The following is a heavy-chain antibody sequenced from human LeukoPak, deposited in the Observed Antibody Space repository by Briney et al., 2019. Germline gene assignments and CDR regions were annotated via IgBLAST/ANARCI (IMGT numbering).Heavy chain of an antibody. CDR3: ARAGGVVVPAALTFDY. V-gene: IGHV4-31*03. CDR1: GGSISSGGYY. CDR2: IYYSGST. J-gene: IGHJ4*02. Sequence: SQTLSLTCTVSGGSISSGGYYWSWIRQHPGKGLEWIGYIYYSGSTYYNPSLKSRVTISVDTSKNQFSQKLSSVTAADTAVYYCARAGGVVVPAALTFDYWGQGTLVTVSS. D-gene: IGHD2-2*01.